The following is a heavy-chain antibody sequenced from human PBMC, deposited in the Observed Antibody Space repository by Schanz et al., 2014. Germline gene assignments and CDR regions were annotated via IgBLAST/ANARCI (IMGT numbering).Heavy chain of an antibody. D-gene: IGHD5-12*01. V-gene: IGHV1-2*02. Sequence: QVQLVQSGPAVKKPGASMKVSCLASGYSFTEYFLHWVRQAPGQGLEWMGWINPNSGETNYEQKFKGRVTFTSDTSISTAVMALSGLTSDDTATYFCARARYTGYDCSGYWGQGTLLIVSS. CDR1: GYSFTEYF. J-gene: IGHJ4*02. CDR2: INPNSGET. CDR3: ARARYTGYDCSGY.